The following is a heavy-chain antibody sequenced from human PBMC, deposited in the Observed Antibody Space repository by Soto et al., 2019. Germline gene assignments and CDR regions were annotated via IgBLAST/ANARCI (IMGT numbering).Heavy chain of an antibody. CDR1: GFTFSSYG. CDR2: VWYDGGNK. D-gene: IGHD5-12*01. CDR3: VRAAGYSGNDYVYYYGMDV. Sequence: QVQLVESGGGVVPPGRSLRLSCAASGFTFSSYGMHWVRQAPGKGLEWVALVWYDGGNKYYADSVKGRFTISRDNSKNTLYLQMNSLRDEDTAVYYCVRAAGYSGNDYVYYYGMDVWGQGTTVTVSS. V-gene: IGHV3-33*01. J-gene: IGHJ6*02.